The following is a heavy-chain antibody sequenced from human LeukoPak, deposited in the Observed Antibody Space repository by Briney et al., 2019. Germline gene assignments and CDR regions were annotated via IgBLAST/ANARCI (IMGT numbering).Heavy chain of an antibody. CDR1: GGSISSSSYY. J-gene: IGHJ3*02. CDR3: ARDPAARRGQGAFDI. CDR2: IYYSGST. D-gene: IGHD6-6*01. Sequence: SETLSLTCTVSGGSISSSSYYWGWIRQPPGKGLEWIGSIYYSGSTYYNPSLKSRVTISVDTSKNQFSLKLSSVTAADTALYYCARDPAARRGQGAFDIWGQGTMVTVSS. V-gene: IGHV4-39*07.